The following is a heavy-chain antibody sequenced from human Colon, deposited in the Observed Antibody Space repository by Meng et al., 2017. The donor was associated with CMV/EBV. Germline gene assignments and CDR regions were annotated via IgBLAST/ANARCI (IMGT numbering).Heavy chain of an antibody. CDR1: GFIFSDYY. CDR2: IYSGGST. J-gene: IGHJ6*02. D-gene: IGHD6-19*01. V-gene: IGHV3-66*02. CDR3: ARDGWLNYAYGMDV. Sequence: GGSLRLSCAASGFIFSDYYMSWIRQAPGKGLEWVSVIYSGGSTFYADSVKGRFTISRDNSKNTVYLQMNHLRVEDTAVYYCARDGWLNYAYGMDVWGQGTTVTVSS.